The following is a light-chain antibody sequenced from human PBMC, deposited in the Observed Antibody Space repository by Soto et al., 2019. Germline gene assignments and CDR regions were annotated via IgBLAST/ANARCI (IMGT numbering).Light chain of an antibody. Sequence: DIQMTQSPSTLSASVGDRVTITCRASQSISSWLAWYQQKPEKAPNLLIFKASTLQSGVQSRFSGSGSGTEFSLTISSLQPDDFATYYFQQYNSYSTFGQGTKVELK. J-gene: IGKJ1*01. CDR3: QQYNSYST. V-gene: IGKV1-5*03. CDR1: QSISSW. CDR2: KAS.